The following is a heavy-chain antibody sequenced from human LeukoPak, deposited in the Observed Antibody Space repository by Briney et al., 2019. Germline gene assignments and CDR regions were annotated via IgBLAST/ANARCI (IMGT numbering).Heavy chain of an antibody. D-gene: IGHD3-16*02. CDR1: GGSFSGYY. Sequence: KTSETLSLTCAVYGGSFSGYYWSWLRQPPGKGLEWIGEINHSGSTNYNPSLKSRVTISVDTSKNQFSLKLSSVTAADTAVYYCARLERAYDYVWGSYRYPYYFDYWGQGTLVTVSS. CDR3: ARLERAYDYVWGSYRYPYYFDY. J-gene: IGHJ4*02. V-gene: IGHV4-34*01. CDR2: INHSGST.